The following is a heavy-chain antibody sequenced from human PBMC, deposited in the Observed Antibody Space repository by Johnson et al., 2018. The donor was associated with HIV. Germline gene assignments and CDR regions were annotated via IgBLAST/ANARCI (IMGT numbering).Heavy chain of an antibody. J-gene: IGHJ3*02. V-gene: IGHV3-30*03. CDR3: ASPAEGNGGAFDI. CDR1: GFTFSGYG. CDR2: ISYDGSNK. D-gene: IGHD1-1*01. Sequence: QVQVVESGGGEVQPGRSLRLSCAASGFTFSGYGMHWVRQAPGKGLEWVAVISYDGSNKYYADSVKGRFTISRDNAKNSLYLHMNSLRAEDTAVYYCASPAEGNGGAFDIWGQGTMVTVSS.